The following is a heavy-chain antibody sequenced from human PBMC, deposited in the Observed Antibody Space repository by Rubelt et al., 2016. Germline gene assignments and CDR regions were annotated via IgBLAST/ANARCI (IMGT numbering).Heavy chain of an antibody. V-gene: IGHV3-23*01. CDR1: GFTFSSYA. Sequence: EVQLLESGGGLVQPGGSLRLSCAASGFTFSSYAMSWVRQAPGKGLEWVSAISGSGGSTYYADSVKGRFTIYSDNPKNTLYLQMNSRRAEDTAVYYCAKVPIRTVTSTFDYWGQGTLVTVSS. CDR2: ISGSGGST. J-gene: IGHJ4*02. D-gene: IGHD4-17*01. CDR3: AKVPIRTVTSTFDY.